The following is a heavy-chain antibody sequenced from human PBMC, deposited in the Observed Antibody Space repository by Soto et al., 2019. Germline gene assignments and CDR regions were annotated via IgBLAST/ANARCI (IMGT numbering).Heavy chain of an antibody. D-gene: IGHD6-13*01. Sequence: GGSLRLSCAASGFTVSSNYMSWVRQAPGKGLEWVSVIYSDGSTYYADSVKGRFTISRDNSKNTLYLQMNSLRAEDTAVYYCANRIATGTRYFHHWDQGTLVTVSS. CDR2: IYSDGST. CDR3: ANRIATGTRYFHH. CDR1: GFTVSSNY. V-gene: IGHV3-66*01. J-gene: IGHJ1*01.